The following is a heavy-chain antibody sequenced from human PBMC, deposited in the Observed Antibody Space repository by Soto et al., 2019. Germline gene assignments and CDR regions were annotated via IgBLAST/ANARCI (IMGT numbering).Heavy chain of an antibody. V-gene: IGHV1-8*02. Sequence: QVQLEESGGGVVQPGRSLRLSCAASGFTFSSYGMHWVRQAPGKGLEWVGWMNPNSGNTGYAQKFQGRGTMTRNTSISTAYMELSSLRSEDTAVYYCAREISVAGFDYWGQGTLVTVSS. J-gene: IGHJ4*02. D-gene: IGHD6-19*01. CDR3: AREISVAGFDY. CDR2: MNPNSGNT. CDR1: GFTFSSYG.